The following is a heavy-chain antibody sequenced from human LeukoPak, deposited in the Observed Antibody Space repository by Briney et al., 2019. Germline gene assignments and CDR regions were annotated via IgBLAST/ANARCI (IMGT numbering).Heavy chain of an antibody. Sequence: GGSLRLSCAASGFTLSDHYIDWVRQAPGKGLEWFGRIRNKANSYTTEYAASVKGRFTISTDDSKNSLYLQMNSLKTEDTVVYYCGNAPRGGCTVLRMELRGQGTTVTVSS. CDR3: GNAPRGGCTVLRMEL. J-gene: IGHJ6*02. D-gene: IGHD2-8*01. V-gene: IGHV3-72*01. CDR2: IRNKANSYTT. CDR1: GFTLSDHY.